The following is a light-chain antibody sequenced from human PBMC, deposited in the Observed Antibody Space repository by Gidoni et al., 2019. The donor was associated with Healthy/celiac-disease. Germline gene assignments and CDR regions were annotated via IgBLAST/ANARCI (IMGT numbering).Light chain of an antibody. V-gene: IGLV3-21*02. CDR1: NIGSKS. Sequence: SYVLTQPPSVSLAPGQTARITCGGNNIGSKSVHWYQQKPGQAPVLVVYDDSDRPSGTPERFSGSNSGKTATLTISRVEAGDEADYDCQVWDSSSDHYVFGTGTKVTVL. CDR2: DDS. CDR3: QVWDSSSDHYV. J-gene: IGLJ1*01.